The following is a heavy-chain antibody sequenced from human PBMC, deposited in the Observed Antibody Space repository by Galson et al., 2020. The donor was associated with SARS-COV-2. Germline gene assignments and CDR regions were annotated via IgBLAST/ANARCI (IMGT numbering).Heavy chain of an antibody. CDR2: INHSGST. J-gene: IGHJ6*03. V-gene: IGHV4-34*01. Sequence: SETLSLTCAVYGGSFSGYYWSWIRQPPGKGLEWIGEINHSGSTNYNPSLKSRVTISVDTSKNQFSLKLSSVTAADTALYYCARGGTYYDFWSGLVGQKFSSYYLDVWGKGTTVTVSS. CDR1: GGSFSGYY. CDR3: ARGGTYYDFWSGLVGQKFSSYYLDV. D-gene: IGHD3-3*01.